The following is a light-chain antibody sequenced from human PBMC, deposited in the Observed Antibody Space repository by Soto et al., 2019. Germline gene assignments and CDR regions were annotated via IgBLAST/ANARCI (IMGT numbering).Light chain of an antibody. CDR3: SSYAGSNNLGV. CDR1: SSDVGGYNY. V-gene: IGLV2-8*01. CDR2: EVS. Sequence: QSALTQPPSASGSPGQSVTISCTGTSSDVGGYNYVSWYQQHPGKAPKLMIYEVSKRPSGVPDRFSGSKSGNTASLTVSGLQAEDEADYYCSSYAGSNNLGVFGGGTQLT. J-gene: IGLJ2*01.